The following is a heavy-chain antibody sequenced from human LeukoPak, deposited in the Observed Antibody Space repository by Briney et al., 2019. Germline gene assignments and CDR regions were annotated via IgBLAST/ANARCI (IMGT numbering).Heavy chain of an antibody. D-gene: IGHD3-22*01. CDR3: AKYVGIRLYAFDI. Sequence: GASVKVSCKASGYTFTSYDINWVRQAPGPGLEWMGWMNPNSGNTGYAQKFQVRVTITRNTSISTAYMELSRLRSDDTAVYYCAKYVGIRLYAFDIWGQGTMVTVSS. J-gene: IGHJ3*02. CDR1: GYTFTSYD. CDR2: MNPNSGNT. V-gene: IGHV1-8*03.